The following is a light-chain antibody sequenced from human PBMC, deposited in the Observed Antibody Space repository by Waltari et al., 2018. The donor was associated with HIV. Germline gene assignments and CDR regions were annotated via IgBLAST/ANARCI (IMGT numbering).Light chain of an antibody. J-gene: IGLJ2*01. CDR2: EVS. CDR1: RSDVGNYNR. CDR3: SSYTSSNTFVV. Sequence: QSALTQPPSVSGSPGQSVTISCTGTRSDVGNYNRVSWYQQPPGSAPKLMIYEVSNRPSGVPRRFSGSKSGNTASLTISGLQAEDEADYYCSSYTSSNTFVVFGGETKLTVL. V-gene: IGLV2-18*02.